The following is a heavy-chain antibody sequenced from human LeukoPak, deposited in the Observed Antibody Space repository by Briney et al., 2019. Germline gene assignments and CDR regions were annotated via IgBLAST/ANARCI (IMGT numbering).Heavy chain of an antibody. J-gene: IGHJ6*03. CDR3: ARDVAPRPAYYYMDV. CDR1: GYTFTSYY. V-gene: IGHV1-46*01. D-gene: IGHD6-6*01. Sequence: GASVKVSCKASGYTFTSYYMHWVRQAPGQGLEWMGIINPSGGSTSYAQKFQGRVTMTRDMSTSTVYMELSSLRSEDTAVYYCARDVAPRPAYYYMDVWGKGTTVTVSS. CDR2: INPSGGST.